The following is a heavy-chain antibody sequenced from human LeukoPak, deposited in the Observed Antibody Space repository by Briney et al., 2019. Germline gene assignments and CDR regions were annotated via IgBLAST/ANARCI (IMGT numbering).Heavy chain of an antibody. J-gene: IGHJ6*02. V-gene: IGHV3-30*18. CDR2: ISYDGSNK. Sequence: GGSLRLSCAASGFTFTNYGMHWVRQAPGKGLEWVAVISYDGSNKYYADSVKGRFTISRDNSKNTLYLQMNSLRAEDTAVYYCAKDLIAIAVAGSVVYYYGMDVWGQGTTVTVSS. CDR1: GFTFTNYG. D-gene: IGHD6-19*01. CDR3: AKDLIAIAVAGSVVYYYGMDV.